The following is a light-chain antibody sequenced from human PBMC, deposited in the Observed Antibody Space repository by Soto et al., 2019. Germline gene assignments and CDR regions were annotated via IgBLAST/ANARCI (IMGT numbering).Light chain of an antibody. J-gene: IGKJ1*01. Sequence: DIQMTQPPSTLSASIGDTVTVACRASQGISNWLAWYQQKPGKAPKLLIFHASSLESGVPSRFSGSGSGTEFTLTISSLQPDDFATYYCQQYNDYLWTFGQGTKVDIK. V-gene: IGKV1-5*01. CDR3: QQYNDYLWT. CDR1: QGISNW. CDR2: HAS.